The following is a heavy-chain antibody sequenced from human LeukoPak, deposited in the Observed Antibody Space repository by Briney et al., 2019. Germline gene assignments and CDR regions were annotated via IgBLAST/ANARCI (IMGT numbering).Heavy chain of an antibody. V-gene: IGHV3-23*01. CDR3: AKVYDSSGYYFNY. CDR1: GFTFSSYA. J-gene: IGHJ4*02. D-gene: IGHD3-22*01. CDR2: ISGSGGST. Sequence: PGGSLRLSCAASGFTFSSYAMSWVRQAPGKGLEWVSAISGSGGSTYYGDSVKGRFTISRDNSKNTLYLQMNSLRAEDTAVYYCAKVYDSSGYYFNYWGQGTLVTVSS.